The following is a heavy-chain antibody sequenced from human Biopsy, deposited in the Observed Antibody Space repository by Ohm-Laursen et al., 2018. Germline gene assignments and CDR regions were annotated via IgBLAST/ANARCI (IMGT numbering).Heavy chain of an antibody. CDR1: GGSISSGGSY. CDR3: ARGAFRLLEWDGAGVDV. V-gene: IGHV4-31*01. CDR2: IFNSVNT. D-gene: IGHD3-3*01. J-gene: IGHJ6*02. Sequence: TLSLTCTVSGGSISSGGSYWSWIRQRPGKGLEWIGYIFNSVNTYYNPSLKNLITISGDTSKNQFSLKLNSVTAADTAVYYCARGAFRLLEWDGAGVDVWGQGTTVIVSS.